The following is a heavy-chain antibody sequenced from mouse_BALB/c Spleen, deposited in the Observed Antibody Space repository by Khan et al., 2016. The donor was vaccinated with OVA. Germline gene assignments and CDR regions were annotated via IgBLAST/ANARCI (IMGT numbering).Heavy chain of an antibody. CDR1: GYSITSDYA. CDR3: ARDGSRYNYAMDY. J-gene: IGHJ4*01. Sequence: VQLKESGPGLVKPSQSLSLTCTVTGYSITSDYAWNWLRQFPGNKLEWMGYISYSGSTNYNPALKSRISITRETSKNQFFLQLNSVTTEDTATYYCARDGSRYNYAMDYWGQGTSVTVSS. D-gene: IGHD2-3*01. CDR2: ISYSGST. V-gene: IGHV3-2*02.